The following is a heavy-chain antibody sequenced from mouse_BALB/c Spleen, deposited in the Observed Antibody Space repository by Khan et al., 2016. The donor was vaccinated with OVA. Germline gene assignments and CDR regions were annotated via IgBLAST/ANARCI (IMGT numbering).Heavy chain of an antibody. Sequence: QVQLKESGPGPVAPSQSLSITCTIPGFSLTSYGVHWVRQPAGKGLEWLVVIWSDGRTTYNSALKSRLSISKDHSKSQAFLKVNSLQTDETAIYCRARQGYPEYFDGWGAANTVTVSS. CDR2: IWSDGRT. D-gene: IGHD3-2*02. CDR3: ARQGYPEYFDG. J-gene: IGHJ1*01. V-gene: IGHV2-6-1*01. CDR1: GFSLTSYG.